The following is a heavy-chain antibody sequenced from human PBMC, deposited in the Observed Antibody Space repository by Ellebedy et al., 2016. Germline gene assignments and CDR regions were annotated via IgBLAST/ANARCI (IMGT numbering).Heavy chain of an antibody. CDR1: GGSISSYY. CDR2: IYYSGST. V-gene: IGHV4-59*08. J-gene: IGHJ4*02. Sequence: SETLSLXXTVSGGSISSYYWSWIRQPPGKGLEWIGYIYYSGSTNYNPSLKSRVTISVDTSKNQFSLKLSSVTAADTAVYYCARLTYGSGSYFDYWGQGTLVTVSS. CDR3: ARLTYGSGSYFDY. D-gene: IGHD3-10*01.